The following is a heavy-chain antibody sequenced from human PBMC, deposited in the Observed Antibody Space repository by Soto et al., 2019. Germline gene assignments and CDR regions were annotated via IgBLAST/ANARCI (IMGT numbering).Heavy chain of an antibody. Sequence: SETLSLTYAVYGGSFSGYYWSWVRHPPGKGLEWIGEINHSGSTNYNPSLKSRVTISVDTAKNQFSLKLSSVTAADTAVYYCARGRYNWNYWGQGTLVTVS. D-gene: IGHD1-20*01. CDR3: ARGRYNWNY. CDR1: GGSFSGYY. CDR2: INHSGST. J-gene: IGHJ4*02. V-gene: IGHV4-34*01.